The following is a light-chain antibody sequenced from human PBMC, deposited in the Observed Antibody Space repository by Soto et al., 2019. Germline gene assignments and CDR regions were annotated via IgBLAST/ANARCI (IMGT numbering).Light chain of an antibody. CDR1: SSDVGGYNY. CDR3: KSYAGSNTYV. CDR2: EVV. V-gene: IGLV2-8*01. J-gene: IGLJ1*01. Sequence: QSALTQPASVSGSPGKSITISCTGTSSDVGGYNYVSWYQQHPGKAPKLMIYEVVQRPSGVPDRFSGSKSGNTASLTVSGLQAADEADYFCKSYAGSNTYVFGSGTKLTVL.